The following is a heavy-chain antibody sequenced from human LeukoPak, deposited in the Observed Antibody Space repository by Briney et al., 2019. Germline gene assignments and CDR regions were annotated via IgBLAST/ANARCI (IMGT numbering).Heavy chain of an antibody. V-gene: IGHV4-61*01. D-gene: IGHD6-19*01. CDR3: ARDRGSGWYGGVDY. CDR1: GGSVSSGSYY. CDR2: IYYSGST. J-gene: IGHJ4*02. Sequence: SETLSLTCTVSGGSVSSGSYYWSWIRQPPGKGLEWIGYIYYSGSTNYNPSLKSRVTISVDTSKNQFSLKLSSVTAADTAVYYCARDRGSGWYGGVDYWGQGTLVTVSS.